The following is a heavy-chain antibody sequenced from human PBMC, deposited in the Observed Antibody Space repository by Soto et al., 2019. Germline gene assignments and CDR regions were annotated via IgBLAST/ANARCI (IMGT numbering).Heavy chain of an antibody. J-gene: IGHJ6*03. V-gene: IGHV3-7*01. Sequence: GGSLRLSCAASGFTFSRYWMSWVRQAPGKGLEWVANIKQDGSEKYYVDSVKGGFTISRDNAKNALFLQMNGLRAEDTAVYYCARTDSSSRERRSLWSGYQNHFYYYYMDVWGKGTTVTVSS. CDR3: ARTDSSSRERRSLWSGYQNHFYYYYMDV. CDR1: GFTFSRYW. CDR2: IKQDGSEK. D-gene: IGHD3-3*01.